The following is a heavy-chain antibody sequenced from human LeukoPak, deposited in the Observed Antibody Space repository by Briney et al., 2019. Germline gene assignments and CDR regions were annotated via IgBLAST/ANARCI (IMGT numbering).Heavy chain of an antibody. Sequence: PGGSLRLSCAASGFTFSSYAMSWVRQAPGKGLEWVSAISGSGGSTYYADSVKGRFTISRDNSKNTLYLQMNSLRAEDTAVYYCAKAPDILVVVAVCDYWGQGTLVTVSS. CDR3: AKAPDILVVVAVCDY. J-gene: IGHJ4*02. CDR1: GFTFSSYA. CDR2: ISGSGGST. D-gene: IGHD2-15*01. V-gene: IGHV3-23*01.